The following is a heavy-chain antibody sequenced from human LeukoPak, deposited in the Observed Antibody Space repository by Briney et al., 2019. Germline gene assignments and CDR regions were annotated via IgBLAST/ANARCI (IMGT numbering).Heavy chain of an antibody. Sequence: SETLSLTCTVSGGSIRSYYWSWIRQPPGKGLEWIGYIYFSGSTSYNPSLKSRVTISVDRSKNLFSLKLSSVAAADTAVYYCARSYDTNFDYWGQGTLVTVSS. CDR1: GGSIRSYY. J-gene: IGHJ4*02. CDR2: IYFSGST. CDR3: ARSYDTNFDY. D-gene: IGHD3-3*01. V-gene: IGHV4-59*01.